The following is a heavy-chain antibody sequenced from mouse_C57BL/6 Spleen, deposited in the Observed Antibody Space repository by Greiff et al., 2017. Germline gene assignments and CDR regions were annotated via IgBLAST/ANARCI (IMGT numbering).Heavy chain of an antibody. CDR3: ARSIYYGNYEVYWYFDV. J-gene: IGHJ1*03. Sequence: VQLQQSGPELVKPGASVKISCKASGYAFSSSWMNWVKQRPGKGLEWIGRIYPGDGDTNYNGKFKGKATLTADKSSSTAYMQLSSLTSEDSAVYFCARSIYYGNYEVYWYFDVWGTGTTVTVSS. V-gene: IGHV1-82*01. CDR2: IYPGDGDT. D-gene: IGHD2-1*01. CDR1: GYAFSSSW.